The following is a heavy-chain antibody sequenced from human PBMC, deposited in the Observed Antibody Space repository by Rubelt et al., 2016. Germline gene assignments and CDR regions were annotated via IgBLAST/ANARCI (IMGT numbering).Heavy chain of an antibody. CDR2: IYYSGGT. J-gene: IGHJ4*02. CDR3: ARLSSGWYYFDY. V-gene: IGHV4-34*01. CDR1: GGSFSGYY. D-gene: IGHD6-19*01. Sequence: QVQLQQWGAGLLKPSETLSLTCAVYGGSFSGYYWSWIRQPPGKGLEWIGCIYYSGGTYYNPSLKSRVTISVDTSKTQLALKLSSGTAADTAVYYCARLSSGWYYFDYWGQGTLVTVSS.